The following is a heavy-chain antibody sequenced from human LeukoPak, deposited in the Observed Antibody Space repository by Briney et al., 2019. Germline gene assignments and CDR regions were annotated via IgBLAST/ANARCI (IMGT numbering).Heavy chain of an antibody. CDR1: GGSISSYY. CDR3: ARKGRYNWKLPGHDY. J-gene: IGHJ4*02. CDR2: IYSGIT. D-gene: IGHD1-20*01. V-gene: IGHV4-4*07. Sequence: PSETLSLTCIVSGGSISSYYWSWIRQPAGKGLEWIGRIYSGITNYNPSLKSRVTMSVDTSRNHFSLKLSSVTAADTAVYYCARKGRYNWKLPGHDYWGQGTLVTVSS.